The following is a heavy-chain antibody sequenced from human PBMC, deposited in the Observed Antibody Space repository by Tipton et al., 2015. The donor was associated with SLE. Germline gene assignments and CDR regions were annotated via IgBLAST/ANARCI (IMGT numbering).Heavy chain of an antibody. J-gene: IGHJ3*02. CDR2: TYHSGMT. V-gene: IGHV4-59*12. D-gene: IGHD2-21*01. CDR1: GGSISNYY. CDR3: AREVITITDSDAFDI. Sequence: TLSLTCTVSGGSISNYYCHWIRQSPGKGLEWIGYTYHSGMTNYNPSLKSRVTMSIETSKNQFFMRLSSATAADTAVYYCAREVITITDSDAFDIWGQGTMVTVSS.